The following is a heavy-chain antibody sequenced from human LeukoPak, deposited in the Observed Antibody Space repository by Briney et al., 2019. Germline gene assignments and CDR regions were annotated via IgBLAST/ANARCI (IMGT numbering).Heavy chain of an antibody. V-gene: IGHV4-59*01. Sequence: SETLFLTCTVSGGSISSYYWSWIRQPPGKGLEWIGYIYYSGSTNYNPSLKSRVTISVDTSKNQFSLKLSSVTAADTAVYYCARGAATRIIDYWGQGTLVTVSS. J-gene: IGHJ4*02. D-gene: IGHD5-12*01. CDR3: ARGAATRIIDY. CDR1: GGSISSYY. CDR2: IYYSGST.